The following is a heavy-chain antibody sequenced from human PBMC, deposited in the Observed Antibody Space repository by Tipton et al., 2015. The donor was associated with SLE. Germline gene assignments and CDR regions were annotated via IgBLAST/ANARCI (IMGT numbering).Heavy chain of an antibody. CDR2: ISSSGAYI. CDR3: AKSDWFDP. J-gene: IGHJ5*02. CDR1: GFVFNTYS. Sequence: SLRLSCAASGFVFNTYSMHWVRQAPGKGLEWVSSISSSGAYIHQADSVKGRFTISRDNAKNTLYLQMNSLSADDTAVYFCAKSDWFDPWGQGTLVTVSS. V-gene: IGHV3-21*01.